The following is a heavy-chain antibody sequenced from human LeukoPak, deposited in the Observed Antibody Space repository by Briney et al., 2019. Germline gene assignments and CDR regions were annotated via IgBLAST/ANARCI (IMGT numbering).Heavy chain of an antibody. CDR2: IFYSGGT. Sequence: SETLSLTCIVSGGSISSSSYYWGWIRRPPGKGLEWIGNIFYSGGTYYNPSLKSRVTISVDTSKNQFSLKLSSVTAADTAVYYCAREPRYCSGGNCYRGGYMDVWGKGTTVTVSS. CDR3: AREPRYCSGGNCYRGGYMDV. D-gene: IGHD2-15*01. V-gene: IGHV4-39*07. CDR1: GGSISSSSYY. J-gene: IGHJ6*03.